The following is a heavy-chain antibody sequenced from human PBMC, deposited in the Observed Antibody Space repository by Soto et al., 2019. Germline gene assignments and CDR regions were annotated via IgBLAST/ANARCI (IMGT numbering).Heavy chain of an antibody. D-gene: IGHD1-1*01. J-gene: IGHJ4*02. V-gene: IGHV3-15*01. CDR3: EGWNDF. CDR2: IKSTKDGGAR. Sequence: EVQVVESGGDLVEPGGSLRLSCVTSGFMFSSAWMSWVRQAPGKGLEWVARIKSTKDGGARDYAAPVNGRFSISRDDSKSTVYLQMNSLRVEDTALYCVEGWNDFWGQGTLVTVSS. CDR1: GFMFSSAW.